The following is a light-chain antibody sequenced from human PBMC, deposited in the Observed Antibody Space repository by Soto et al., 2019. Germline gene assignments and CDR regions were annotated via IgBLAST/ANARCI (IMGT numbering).Light chain of an antibody. J-gene: IGKJ5*01. Sequence: DIQMTQSPSTLSASVGDRVTITCRASQSISSWLAWYQQKPGKAPKLLIYDASSLESGVPSRFSGSGSGTEFTLTISSLQPDDFATYYCQQRNYWQVTFGQGTRLEMK. CDR3: QQRNYWQVT. V-gene: IGKV1-5*01. CDR2: DAS. CDR1: QSISSW.